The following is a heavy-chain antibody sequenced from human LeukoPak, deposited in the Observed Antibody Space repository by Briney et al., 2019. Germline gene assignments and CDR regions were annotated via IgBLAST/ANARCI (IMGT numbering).Heavy chain of an antibody. CDR2: INPSGGST. CDR3: ARDDGSGLTVDY. V-gene: IGHV1-46*01. J-gene: IGHJ4*02. Sequence: ASVKVSCKAFGYTFTSYYMHWVRQAPGQGLEWMGIINPSGGSTNYAQKLQGRVTMTTDTSTSTAYMELRSLTSDDTALYYCARDDGSGLTVDYWGQGTLVTVSP. D-gene: IGHD3-10*01. CDR1: GYTFTSYY.